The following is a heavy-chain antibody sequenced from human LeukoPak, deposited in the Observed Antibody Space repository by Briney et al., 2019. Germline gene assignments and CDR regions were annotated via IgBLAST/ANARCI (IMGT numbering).Heavy chain of an antibody. Sequence: PGGSLRLSCAASGFTFSNYAMTWVRQTPGKGLEWVSSISGNGVGTYYADSVKGRFTISRDNSKNTLYLQMNSLRAEDTAVYYCAREVGPFDYWGQGTLVTVSS. CDR3: AREVGPFDY. V-gene: IGHV3-23*01. D-gene: IGHD1-26*01. J-gene: IGHJ4*02. CDR1: GFTFSNYA. CDR2: ISGNGVGT.